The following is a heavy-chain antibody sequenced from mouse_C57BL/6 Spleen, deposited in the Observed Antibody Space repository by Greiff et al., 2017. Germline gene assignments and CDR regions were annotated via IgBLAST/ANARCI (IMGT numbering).Heavy chain of an antibody. J-gene: IGHJ4*01. CDR2: IDPETGGT. D-gene: IGHD1-1*01. V-gene: IGHV1-15*01. CDR3: ERSYYGSSYGAMDY. CDR1: GYTFTDYE. Sequence: VQLQQSGAELVRPGASVTLSCKASGYTFTDYEMHWVKQTPVHGLEWIGAIDPETGGTAYNQKFKGKAILTADKSSSTAYMELRSLTSADSAVYYYERSYYGSSYGAMDYWGQGTSVTVSS.